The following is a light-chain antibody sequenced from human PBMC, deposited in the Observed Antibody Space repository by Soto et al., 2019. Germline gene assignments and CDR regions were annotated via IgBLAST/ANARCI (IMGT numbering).Light chain of an antibody. CDR2: RAS. CDR1: QIINTW. CDR3: QQYETYSGT. J-gene: IGKJ3*01. V-gene: IGKV1-5*03. Sequence: DIQMTQSPSSLSASVGDRVTITCRASQIINTWLAWYQQKPGKAPNLLIYRASNLVSGVPSRFSGSGSGTVFTLTISSLQPDDFSIYYCQQYETYSGTFGAGTKVDL.